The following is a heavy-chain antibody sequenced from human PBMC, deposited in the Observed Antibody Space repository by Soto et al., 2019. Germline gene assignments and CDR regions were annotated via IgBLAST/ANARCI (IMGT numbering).Heavy chain of an antibody. CDR1: WGSLNSSRYY. D-gene: IGHD3-9*01. J-gene: IGHJ4*02. CDR2: IYYSGST. Sequence: SPPCPVSWGSLNSSRYYRGWNRQPPGKGVEWIGSIYYSGSTYYNPSLKSRVTISVDTSKNQFSLKLSSVTAADTAVYYCARLGYYDILTGYQETYFDYRGQGTLVTVSS. CDR3: ARLGYYDILTGYQETYFDY. V-gene: IGHV4-39*01.